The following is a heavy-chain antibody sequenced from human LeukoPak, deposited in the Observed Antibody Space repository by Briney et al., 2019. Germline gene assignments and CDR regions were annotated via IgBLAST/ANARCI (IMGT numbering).Heavy chain of an antibody. J-gene: IGHJ4*02. V-gene: IGHV3-9*03. D-gene: IGHD3-9*01. CDR3: VKDMGYDILTGYLVY. CDR1: GFTFDDYA. CDR2: ISWNSGSI. Sequence: GRSLRLSCAASGFTFDDYAMHWVRQAPGKGLEWVSGISWNSGSIGYADSVKGRFTISRDNAKNSLYLQMNSLRAEDMALYYCVKDMGYDILTGYLVYWGQGTLVTVSS.